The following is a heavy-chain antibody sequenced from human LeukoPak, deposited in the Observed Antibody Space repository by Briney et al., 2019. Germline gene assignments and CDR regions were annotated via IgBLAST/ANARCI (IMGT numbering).Heavy chain of an antibody. J-gene: IGHJ5*02. Sequence: ASVKVSCKASGGTFSSYAISWVRQAPGQGLEWMGRIIPILGIANYAQKFQGRVTITADKSTSTAYMELSSLRSEDTAVYYCARDPSVGATGNWFDPWGQGTLVTVSS. CDR2: IIPILGIA. CDR3: ARDPSVGATGNWFDP. CDR1: GGTFSSYA. D-gene: IGHD1-26*01. V-gene: IGHV1-69*04.